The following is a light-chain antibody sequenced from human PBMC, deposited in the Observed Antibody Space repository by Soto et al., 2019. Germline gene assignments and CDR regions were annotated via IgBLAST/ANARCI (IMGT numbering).Light chain of an antibody. Sequence: EVVVTQSPGTLSLSPGDRATLSCRASRRVSTSYLAWYQQKPGQAPRLIVYGTSSRATGIPDRFSGSGSGTDFSLNITRLEPEDSAVYYCQQYDSSPSWAFGQGTKLEIK. CDR3: QQYDSSPSWA. J-gene: IGKJ2*01. V-gene: IGKV3-20*01. CDR2: GTS. CDR1: RRVSTSY.